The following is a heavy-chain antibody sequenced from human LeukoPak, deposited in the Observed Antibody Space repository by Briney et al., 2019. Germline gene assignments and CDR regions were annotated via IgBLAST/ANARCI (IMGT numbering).Heavy chain of an antibody. Sequence: SETLSLTCTVSGGSISSGGYYWSWIRQHPGKGLEWIGYIYYSGSTYYNPSLKSRVTISVDTSKNQFSLKLSSATAADTAVYYCAIESLYCSSTSCNKYFDYWGQGTLVTVSS. CDR1: GGSISSGGYY. CDR3: AIESLYCSSTSCNKYFDY. CDR2: IYYSGST. V-gene: IGHV4-31*03. D-gene: IGHD2-2*01. J-gene: IGHJ4*02.